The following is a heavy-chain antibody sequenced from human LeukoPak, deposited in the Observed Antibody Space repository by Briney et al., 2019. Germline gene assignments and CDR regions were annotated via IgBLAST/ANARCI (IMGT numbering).Heavy chain of an antibody. Sequence: GGSLRLSCAASGFTFSSYEMNWVRQAPGKGLEWVSYISSSGNTIYYADSVKGRFTISRDNAKNSLYLQMNSLRAEDTAVYYCARGGGYYGSGSLHYYYYGMDVWGKGTTVTVSS. D-gene: IGHD3-10*01. CDR1: GFTFSSYE. J-gene: IGHJ6*04. V-gene: IGHV3-48*03. CDR3: ARGGGYYGSGSLHYYYYGMDV. CDR2: ISSSGNTI.